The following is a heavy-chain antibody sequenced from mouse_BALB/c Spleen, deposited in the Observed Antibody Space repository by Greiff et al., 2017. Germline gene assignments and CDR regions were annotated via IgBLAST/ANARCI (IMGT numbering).Heavy chain of an antibody. J-gene: IGHJ4*01. CDR1: GFTFSSYG. CDR2: ISSGGSYT. CDR3: ARHEGGNYDAMDY. Sequence: DVHLVESGGDLVKPGGSLKLSCAASGFTFSSYGMSWVRQTPDKRLEWVATISSGGSYTYYPDSVKGRFTISRDNAKNTLYLQMSSLKSEDTAMYYCARHEGGNYDAMDYWGQGTSVTVSS. V-gene: IGHV5-6*01. D-gene: IGHD2-1*01.